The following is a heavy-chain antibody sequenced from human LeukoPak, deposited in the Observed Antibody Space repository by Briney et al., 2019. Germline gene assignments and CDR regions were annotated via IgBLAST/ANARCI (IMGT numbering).Heavy chain of an antibody. CDR1: GFTFSNYW. CDR2: INTDGSST. V-gene: IGHV3-74*01. CDR3: ARAAGYSSDWYWFDP. D-gene: IGHD6-19*01. J-gene: IGHJ5*02. Sequence: GGSLRLSCAASGFTFSNYWMTWVRQAPGKGLVWVSRINTDGSSTSYADSVKGRFTISRDNAKNTLYLQMNSLRAEDTAVYYCARAAGYSSDWYWFDPWGQGTLVTVSS.